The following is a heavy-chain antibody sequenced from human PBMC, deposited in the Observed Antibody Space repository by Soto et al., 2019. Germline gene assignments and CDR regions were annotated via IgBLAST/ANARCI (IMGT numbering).Heavy chain of an antibody. Sequence: PTLDHPTKNLTQSFTFSGFTLSTRGVRVGWIRQPPGQALEWIPLIYRNDDKRYSPSLESRLTITKDTSKNQVVLTMTNMGPVDTATYFCAPPTITILGVVTDLGYRGQGPLATVSS. J-gene: IGHJ4*02. CDR1: GFTLSTRGVR. CDR3: APPTITILGVVTDLGY. CDR2: IYRNDDK. D-gene: IGHD3-3*01. V-gene: IGHV2-5*01.